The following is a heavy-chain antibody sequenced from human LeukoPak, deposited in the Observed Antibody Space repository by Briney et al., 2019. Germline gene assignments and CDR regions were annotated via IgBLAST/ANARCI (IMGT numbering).Heavy chain of an antibody. CDR3: ARVGATMVRGVIRDWFDP. CDR1: GGSISSGGYS. D-gene: IGHD3-10*01. CDR2: IYHSGST. Sequence: SETLSLTCTVSGGSISSGGYSWSWIRQPPGKGLEWIGYIYHSGSTYYNPSLKSRVTISVDRSKNQFSLKLSSVTAADTAVYYCARVGATMVRGVIRDWFDPWGQGTLVTVSS. J-gene: IGHJ5*02. V-gene: IGHV4-30-2*01.